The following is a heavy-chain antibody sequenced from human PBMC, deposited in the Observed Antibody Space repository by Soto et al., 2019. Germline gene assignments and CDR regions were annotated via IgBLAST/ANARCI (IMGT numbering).Heavy chain of an antibody. CDR3: AKGGYDYIWGSYPPPAESPEYFQH. Sequence: GGSLRLSCAASGFTFSSYGMHWVRQAPGKGLEWVAVISYDGSNKYYADSVKGRFTISRDNSKNTLYLQMNSLRAEDTAVYYCAKGGYDYIWGSYPPPAESPEYFQHWGQGTLVTVSS. CDR1: GFTFSSYG. J-gene: IGHJ1*01. V-gene: IGHV3-30*18. D-gene: IGHD3-16*02. CDR2: ISYDGSNK.